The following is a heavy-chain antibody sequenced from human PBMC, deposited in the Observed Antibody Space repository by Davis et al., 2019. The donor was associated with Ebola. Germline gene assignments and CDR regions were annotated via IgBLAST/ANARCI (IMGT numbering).Heavy chain of an antibody. D-gene: IGHD3-22*01. CDR1: GGSSSTISYA. J-gene: IGHJ6*02. Sequence: MPSETLSLPCHLSGGSSSTISYACVSIRQSPGKGQKWIGSVACSECTSYNPSFKSRVTISVATSKTQFSLELTSVTAADTAVYFCARHEEANRKSYDSYYIGLDVWGPGTTVTVS. CDR3: ARHEEANRKSYDSYYIGLDV. V-gene: IGHV4-39*01. CDR2: VACSECT.